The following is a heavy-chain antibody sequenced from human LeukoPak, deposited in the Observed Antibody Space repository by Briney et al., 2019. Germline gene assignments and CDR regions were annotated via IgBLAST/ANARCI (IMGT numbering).Heavy chain of an antibody. J-gene: IGHJ3*02. CDR2: IYYSGST. CDR3: ARGGLRYFDWFGAFDI. V-gene: IGHV4-31*03. D-gene: IGHD3-9*01. CDR1: GGSISSGGYY. Sequence: SETLSLTCTVSGGSISSGGYYWSLIRQHPGRGPEWSVYIYYSGSTYYTPSLKSRVTLSVDTSKNQLFLKLSSVAAADSAVYYCARGGLRYFDWFGAFDIWGQGTMVTVSS.